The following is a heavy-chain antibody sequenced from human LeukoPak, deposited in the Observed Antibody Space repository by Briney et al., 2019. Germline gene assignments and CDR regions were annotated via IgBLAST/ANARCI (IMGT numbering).Heavy chain of an antibody. V-gene: IGHV1-2*02. CDR2: INPNSGGT. Sequence: ASVKVSCKASGYTFTGYYMHWVRQAPGQGLEWMGWINPNSGGTNYAQKFQGRVTMTRDTSISTAYMELSRLRSDDTAVYYCARESDLLWFGEQGSLIARSDAFDIWGQGTMVTVSS. CDR3: ARESDLLWFGEQGSLIARSDAFDI. D-gene: IGHD3-10*01. J-gene: IGHJ3*02. CDR1: GYTFTGYY.